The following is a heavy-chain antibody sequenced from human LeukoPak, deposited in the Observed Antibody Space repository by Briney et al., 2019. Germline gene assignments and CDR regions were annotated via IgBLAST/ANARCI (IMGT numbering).Heavy chain of an antibody. CDR2: INHSGST. V-gene: IGHV4-34*01. CDR1: GGSFSNYY. Sequence: PSETLSLTCAVYGGSFSNYYWSWIRQPPGKGLEWIGEINHSGSTNYNPSLKSRVTISVDTSKNQFSLKLSSVTAADTAVYYCARGRKEIQLWLVRRSPSDYNWFDPWGQGTLVTVSS. J-gene: IGHJ5*02. D-gene: IGHD5-18*01. CDR3: ARGRKEIQLWLVRRSPSDYNWFDP.